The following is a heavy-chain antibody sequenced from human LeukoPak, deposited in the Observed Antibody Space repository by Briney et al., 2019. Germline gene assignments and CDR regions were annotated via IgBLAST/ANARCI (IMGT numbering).Heavy chain of an antibody. CDR2: ISGSGGST. CDR3: AKGLWDYGDEIDY. CDR1: GFTFSSYA. V-gene: IGHV3-23*01. Sequence: QAGGSLRLSCAASGFTFSSYAMSWVRQAPGKGLEWVSAISGSGGSTYYADSVKGRFTISRDNSKNTLYLQMNSLRAEDTAVYYCAKGLWDYGDEIDYWGQGTLVTVSS. D-gene: IGHD4-17*01. J-gene: IGHJ4*02.